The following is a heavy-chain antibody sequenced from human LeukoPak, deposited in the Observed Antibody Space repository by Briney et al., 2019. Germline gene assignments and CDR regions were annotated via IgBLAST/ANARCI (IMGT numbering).Heavy chain of an antibody. Sequence: GGSLRLSCTASGFTFNRDWTAWVRQAPGKGLEWVANIKEDGSEKNYVDSVKGRFTISRDNAENSVYLQMNDLRAEDTGVYYCARESTEDRPGSWGQGTLVTVSS. V-gene: IGHV3-7*01. CDR2: IKEDGSEK. CDR3: ARESTEDRPGS. D-gene: IGHD5/OR15-5a*01. CDR1: GFTFNRDW. J-gene: IGHJ5*02.